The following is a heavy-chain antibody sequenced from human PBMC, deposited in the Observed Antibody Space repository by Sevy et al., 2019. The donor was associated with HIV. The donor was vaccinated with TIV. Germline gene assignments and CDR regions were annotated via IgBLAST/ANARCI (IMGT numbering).Heavy chain of an antibody. CDR1: GFTFSNSY. CDR2: IKQDGSEK. Sequence: GGSLRLSCAASGFTFSNSYMHWVRQAPGKGLEWVANIKQDGSEKYYVDSVKGRFTISRDNAKNSLYLQMNSLRAEDTAVYYCARDWECTGGVCYFMDVWGQGTTVTVSS. J-gene: IGHJ6*02. V-gene: IGHV3-7*03. D-gene: IGHD2-8*02. CDR3: ARDWECTGGVCYFMDV.